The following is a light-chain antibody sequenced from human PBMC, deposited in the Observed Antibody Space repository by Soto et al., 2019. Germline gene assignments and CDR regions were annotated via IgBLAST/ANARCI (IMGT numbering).Light chain of an antibody. CDR2: EVT. Sequence: QSALTQPASVSGSPGQSITIPCTGTNSDVGGFNYVSWYQQHPDKAPKLIIFEVTDRPSGVSNRFSGSKSGNTASLTISGLQSEDEAEYYCCSYTSRSTLVFGGGTKLTVL. CDR3: CSYTSRSTLV. J-gene: IGLJ2*01. CDR1: NSDVGGFNY. V-gene: IGLV2-14*01.